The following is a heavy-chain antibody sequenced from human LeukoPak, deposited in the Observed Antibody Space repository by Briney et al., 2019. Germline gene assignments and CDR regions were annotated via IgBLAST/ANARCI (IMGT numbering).Heavy chain of an antibody. CDR2: FYPEDGET. CDR1: GYTLTELA. CDR3: ATVVAAAAAGCFDY. Sequence: ASVKVSCTVSGYTLTELAMHWVRQAPGKGLEWVGGFYPEDGETIYAHTFQGRVTMTEDTSTNTAYMQLSSLTSEDTAVYYCATVVAAAAAGCFDYWGQGTLVPVSS. J-gene: IGHJ4*02. D-gene: IGHD6-13*01. V-gene: IGHV1-24*01.